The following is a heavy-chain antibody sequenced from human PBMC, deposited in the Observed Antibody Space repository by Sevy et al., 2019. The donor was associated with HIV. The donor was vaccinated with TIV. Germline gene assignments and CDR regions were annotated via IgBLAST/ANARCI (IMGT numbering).Heavy chain of an antibody. CDR2: INGRGGST. Sequence: GGSLRLSCAASGFASGFTFSSFAMSWVRQLPGKGLEWVSTINGRGGSTYYADSVKGRFTLSRDNSNNALFLQMDSLTAEDTALYYCVRPTPRIAPSSAAFFDSWGHGTLVTVSS. CDR3: VRPTPRIAPSSAAFFDS. V-gene: IGHV3-23*01. CDR1: GFTFSSFA. D-gene: IGHD6-6*01. J-gene: IGHJ4*01.